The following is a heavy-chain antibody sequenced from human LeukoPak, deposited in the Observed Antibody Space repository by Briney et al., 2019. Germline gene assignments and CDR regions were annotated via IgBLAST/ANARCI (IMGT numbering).Heavy chain of an antibody. D-gene: IGHD2-2*02. CDR1: GYTFTSYG. CDR2: IIPIFRTA. CDR3: ARFYCSSTSCYNGGFDP. J-gene: IGHJ5*02. V-gene: IGHV1-69*13. Sequence: GASVKVSCKASGYTFTSYGISWVRQAPGQGLEWMGGIIPIFRTANYAQKFQGRITITADESTSTAYMELSSLRSRGTAIYYCARFYCSSTSCYNGGFDPWGQGTLVTVSS.